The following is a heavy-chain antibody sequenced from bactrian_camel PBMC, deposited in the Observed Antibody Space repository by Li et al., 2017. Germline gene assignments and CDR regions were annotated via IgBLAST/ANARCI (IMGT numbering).Heavy chain of an antibody. V-gene: IGHV3S1*01. Sequence: VQLVESRGGSAQAGGSLTLSCAASRYTYGTICMGWFRQVPGKEREGVAAISTGSGSTYYGDNVHGRFTISRQRAQNTITAYLQMNSLKAEDTAMYYCAADLGWCGSAPLQREFRNWGQGTQVTVS. CDR2: ISTGSGST. J-gene: IGHJ4*01. D-gene: IGHD6*01. CDR3: AADLGWCGSAPLQREFRN. CDR1: RYTYGTIC.